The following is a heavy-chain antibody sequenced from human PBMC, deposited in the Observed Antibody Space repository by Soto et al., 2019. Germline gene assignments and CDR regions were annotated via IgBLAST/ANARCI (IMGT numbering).Heavy chain of an antibody. CDR1: GYTFTSYY. D-gene: IGHD2-15*01. V-gene: IGHV1-46*01. CDR2: INPSGDTT. CDR3: ARDGHCSGGSCYSWFDP. Sequence: ASVKVSCKASGYTFTSYYMHWVRQAPGQGLEWMGIINPSGDTTTYAQKFQGRVTMTRDTSTSTVYMELSSLRSEDTAVYYCARDGHCSGGSCYSWFDPWGQGNLVTVSS. J-gene: IGHJ5*02.